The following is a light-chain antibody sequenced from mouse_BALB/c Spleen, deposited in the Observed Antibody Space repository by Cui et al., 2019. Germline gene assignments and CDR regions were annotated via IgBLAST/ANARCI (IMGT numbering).Light chain of an antibody. CDR3: HQWSSYPWT. J-gene: IGKJ1*01. V-gene: IGKV4-80*01. CDR1: SSVSY. CDR2: STS. Sequence: QIALTQSPAIMSASLGHEITLTCSASSSVSYVNWYQQKSGTSPKLLIYSTSLLASGVPSRFSGSGSGTFYSLTISSVEAEDAADYYCHQWSSYPWTFGGGTKLEIK.